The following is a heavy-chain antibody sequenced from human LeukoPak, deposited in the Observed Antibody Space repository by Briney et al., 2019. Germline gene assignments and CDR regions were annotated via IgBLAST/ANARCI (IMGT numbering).Heavy chain of an antibody. CDR2: IYTSGST. D-gene: IGHD3-9*01. CDR3: ARAKVRRYFDWLFRGGAFDI. V-gene: IGHV4-61*02. CDR1: GGSISSGSYY. Sequence: SETLSLTCTVSGGSISSGSYYWSWIRQPAGKGLEWIGRIYTSGSTNYNPSLKSRVTISVDTSKNQFSLKLSSVTAADTAVYYCARAKVRRYFDWLFRGGAFDIWGQGTMVTVSS. J-gene: IGHJ3*02.